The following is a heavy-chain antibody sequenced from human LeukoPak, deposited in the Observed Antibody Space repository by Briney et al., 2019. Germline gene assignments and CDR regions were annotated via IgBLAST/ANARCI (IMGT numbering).Heavy chain of an antibody. CDR1: GFTFSSYE. CDR3: ARAGNHYGSGSYRPSFDY. Sequence: PGGSLRLSCAASGFTFSSYEMNWIRQAPGKGLEWVSYISSSGSIIYYADSVKGRFTISRDNAKNSLYLQMGSLRAEDTAVYYCARAGNHYGSGSYRPSFDYWGQGTLVTVSS. CDR2: ISSSGSII. J-gene: IGHJ4*02. V-gene: IGHV3-48*03. D-gene: IGHD3-10*01.